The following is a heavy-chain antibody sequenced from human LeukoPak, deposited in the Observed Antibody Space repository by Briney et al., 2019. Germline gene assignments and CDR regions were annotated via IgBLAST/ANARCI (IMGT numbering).Heavy chain of an antibody. Sequence: GGSLRLSCAASGFTFSSYSMNCVRQAPGKGLEWVSSISSSSSYIYYADSVKGRFTISRDNAKNSLYLQMNSLRAEDTAVYYCARVGYYGSGSPPIYYWGQGTLVTVSS. V-gene: IGHV3-21*01. D-gene: IGHD3-10*01. CDR3: ARVGYYGSGSPPIYY. J-gene: IGHJ4*02. CDR2: ISSSSSYI. CDR1: GFTFSSYS.